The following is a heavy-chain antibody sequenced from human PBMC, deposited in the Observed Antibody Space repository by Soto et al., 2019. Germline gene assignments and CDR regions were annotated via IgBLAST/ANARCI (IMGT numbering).Heavy chain of an antibody. J-gene: IGHJ4*02. CDR1: GFTFSSYG. D-gene: IGHD6-6*01. Sequence: QVQLVESGGGVVQPGRSLRLSCAASGFTFSSYGTHWVRQAPGKGLEWGAVISYDGSNKYYADSVKGRFTISRDNSKNTLYLQMNSLRAEDTAVYYCAKDIECGDSSSIIGYWGQETLVTVSS. CDR2: ISYDGSNK. CDR3: AKDIECGDSSSIIGY. V-gene: IGHV3-30*18.